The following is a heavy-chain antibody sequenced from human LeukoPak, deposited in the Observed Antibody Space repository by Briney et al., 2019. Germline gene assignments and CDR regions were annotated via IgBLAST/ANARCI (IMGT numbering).Heavy chain of an antibody. CDR3: ATRRVWAPGSGWYWFDP. CDR1: GYTLTELS. Sequence: ASVKVSCKVSGYTLTELSMHWVRQAPGKGLEWMGGFDPEDGETIYAQKFQGRVTMTEDTSTDTAYMELSSLRSEDTAVYYCATRRVWAPGSGWYWFDPWGQGTLVTVSS. D-gene: IGHD6-19*01. CDR2: FDPEDGET. V-gene: IGHV1-24*01. J-gene: IGHJ5*02.